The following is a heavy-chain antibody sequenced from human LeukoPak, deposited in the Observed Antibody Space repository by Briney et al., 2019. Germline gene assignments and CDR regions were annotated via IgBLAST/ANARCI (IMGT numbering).Heavy chain of an antibody. Sequence: ASVKLSCKASGYTFIGYYMHWVRQAPGQGLEWMGWINPNSGGTNYAQKFQGRVTMTRDTSISTAYMELGRLRSDDTAVYYCARGGAEATAADYWGQGTLVTVSS. V-gene: IGHV1-2*02. CDR2: INPNSGGT. D-gene: IGHD5-12*01. CDR1: GYTFIGYY. CDR3: ARGGAEATAADY. J-gene: IGHJ4*02.